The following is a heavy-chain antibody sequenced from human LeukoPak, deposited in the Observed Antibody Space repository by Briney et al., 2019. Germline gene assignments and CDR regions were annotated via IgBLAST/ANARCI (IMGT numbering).Heavy chain of an antibody. CDR1: GFTFSSYW. CDR3: AKGGLGYCSGGSCSYADN. V-gene: IGHV3-23*01. Sequence: GGSLRLSCAVSGFTFSSYWMSWVRQGPGKGLEWVSAISGSGGSTYYADSVKGRFTISRDNLKNTVSLQMNNLRVEDTAVYYCAKGGLGYCSGGSCSYADNWGQGTLVTVSS. J-gene: IGHJ4*02. CDR2: ISGSGGST. D-gene: IGHD2-15*01.